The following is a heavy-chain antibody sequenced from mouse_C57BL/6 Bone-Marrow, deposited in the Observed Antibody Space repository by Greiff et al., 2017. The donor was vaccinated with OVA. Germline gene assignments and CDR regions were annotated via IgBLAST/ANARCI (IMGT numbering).Heavy chain of an antibody. CDR2: IHPNSGSN. Sequence: QVQLQQPGAELVKPGASVKLSCKASGYTFTSYWMHWVKQRPGQGLEGIGMIHPNSGSNNYNEKLKSKATLTVDKSSSKSYMQLSSLTSEYSAVYYCAKMWYFDVWGTGTTVTVSS. CDR3: AKMWYFDV. J-gene: IGHJ1*03. CDR1: GYTFTSYW. V-gene: IGHV1-64*01.